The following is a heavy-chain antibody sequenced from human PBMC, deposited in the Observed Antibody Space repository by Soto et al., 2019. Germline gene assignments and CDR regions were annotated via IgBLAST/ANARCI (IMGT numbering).Heavy chain of an antibody. CDR1: GGSIGTYF. Sequence: SETLSLTCLVSGGSIGTYFWSWIRQPPGKGLEWLGYVYYDGSTNYNPSLKSRVTMSLDTSKNQISLSLRSVTTADTAVYYCARVPLGHSTASHFHHSPLAVRGQGTSVTVSS. J-gene: IGHJ6*02. V-gene: IGHV4-59*01. D-gene: IGHD2-2*01. CDR3: ARVPLGHSTASHFHHSPLAV. CDR2: VYYDGST.